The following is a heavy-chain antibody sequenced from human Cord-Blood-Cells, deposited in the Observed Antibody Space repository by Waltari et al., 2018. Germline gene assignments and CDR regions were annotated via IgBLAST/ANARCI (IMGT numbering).Heavy chain of an antibody. D-gene: IGHD3-22*01. CDR3: ARPGYYDSSGYYFDY. CDR2: IYYRGRP. J-gene: IGHJ4*02. Sequence: QLQLQESGPGLVKPSETLSLTCTVSGGSISSSSYYWGWIRQPPGKGLEWIGSIYYRGRPYCNPSLKSRGTIAVDTSKNQFSLKLSSVTAADTAVYYWARPGYYDSSGYYFDYWGQGTLVTVSS. CDR1: GGSISSSSYY. V-gene: IGHV4-39*07.